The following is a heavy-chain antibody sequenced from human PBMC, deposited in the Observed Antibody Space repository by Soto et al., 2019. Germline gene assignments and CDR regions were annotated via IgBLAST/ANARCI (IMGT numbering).Heavy chain of an antibody. D-gene: IGHD1-26*01. Sequence: PGESLKICCKASGYSFTSQWIGWVRQMSGKGLEWMGIIYPSDSDTRYSPSFQGQVTISVDKSISTAYLQWSSLKASDTAIYYCARGYSGSSRLYDFWGQGTLVTVSS. V-gene: IGHV5-51*01. CDR2: IYPSDSDT. CDR1: GYSFTSQW. J-gene: IGHJ4*02. CDR3: ARGYSGSSRLYDF.